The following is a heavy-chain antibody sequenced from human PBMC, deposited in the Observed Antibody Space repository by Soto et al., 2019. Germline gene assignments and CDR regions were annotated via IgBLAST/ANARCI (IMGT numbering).Heavy chain of an antibody. Sequence: GGSLRLSGAASGFTFSDYYMSWIRQAPGKGLEWVSYISSSGSTIYYGDSVKGRFTISRDNAKNSLYLQMNSLRAEDTAVYYCATKPYYDFWSGYYGSPSVDYWGQGTLVTVSS. CDR2: ISSSGSTI. D-gene: IGHD3-3*01. CDR1: GFTFSDYY. V-gene: IGHV3-11*01. J-gene: IGHJ4*02. CDR3: ATKPYYDFWSGYYGSPSVDY.